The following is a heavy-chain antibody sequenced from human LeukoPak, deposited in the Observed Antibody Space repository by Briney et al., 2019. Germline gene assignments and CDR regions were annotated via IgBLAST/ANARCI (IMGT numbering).Heavy chain of an antibody. V-gene: IGHV4-59*01. CDR2: IYYSGSP. CDR1: GGSISSYS. CDR3: ARVAYGSGSYYLDY. J-gene: IGHJ4*02. Sequence: PSETLSLTCTVSGGSISSYSWSWIRQPPGKGLEWFGYIYYSGSPNYNPSLKSRVTMSLDTSKKQFSLKLISVTAADTAVYYCARVAYGSGSYYLDYWGQGTLVTVSS. D-gene: IGHD3-10*01.